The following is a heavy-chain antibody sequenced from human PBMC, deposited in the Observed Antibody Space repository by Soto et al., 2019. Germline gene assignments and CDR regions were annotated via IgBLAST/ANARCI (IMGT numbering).Heavy chain of an antibody. Sequence: GGSLRLSCTASGFTFSSYAMHWVRQAPGKGLEWVAVISYDGSNKYYADSVKGRFTISRDNSKNTLYLQMNSLRAEDTAVYYCARDRDYYDSSGYFDXWGQGTLVTVSS. J-gene: IGHJ4*02. CDR2: ISYDGSNK. V-gene: IGHV3-30-3*01. CDR3: ARDRDYYDSSGYFDX. D-gene: IGHD3-22*01. CDR1: GFTFSSYA.